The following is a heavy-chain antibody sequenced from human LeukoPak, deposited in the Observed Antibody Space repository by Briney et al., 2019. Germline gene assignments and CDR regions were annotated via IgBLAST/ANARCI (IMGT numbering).Heavy chain of an antibody. J-gene: IGHJ4*02. CDR3: AKAPGHLFDY. V-gene: IGHV3-23*01. CDR1: GFTFSSYS. Sequence: PGGSLRLSCAASGFTFSSYSMNWVRQAPGKVLEWVSAISGSGGSTYYANSVKGRFTISRDNSKNTLYLQMNSLRAEDTAVYYCAKAPGHLFDYWGQGTLVTVSS. CDR2: ISGSGGST.